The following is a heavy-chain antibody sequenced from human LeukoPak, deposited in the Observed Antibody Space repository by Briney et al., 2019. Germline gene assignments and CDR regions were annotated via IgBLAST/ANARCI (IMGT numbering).Heavy chain of an antibody. CDR1: GFTFSSYS. V-gene: IGHV3-21*01. Sequence: GGSLRLSCAASGFTFSSYSMNWVRQAPGKGLEWVSPISSDSSYRYYVDSLKGRFTISRDNAKNSLYLQMNSLRAEDTAVYYCARDPSGMDVWGQGTTVTVSS. J-gene: IGHJ6*02. CDR2: ISSDSSYR. CDR3: ARDPSGMDV.